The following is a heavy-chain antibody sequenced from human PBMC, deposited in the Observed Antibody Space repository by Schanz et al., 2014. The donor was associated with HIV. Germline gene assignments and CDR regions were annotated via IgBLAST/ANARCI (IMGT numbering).Heavy chain of an antibody. V-gene: IGHV3-30-3*02. J-gene: IGHJ6*02. Sequence: VQLVESGGGLVKPGRSLRLSCTTSGFTFSDYPVSWLRQAPGKGLEWLAVISYDGRNKKFANSVKGRFTISRDNSKNTVYLQAKSLRPEDTAVYDCAKDRNQYDSRYIGKGNYYYYYGMDVWGQGTTVTVSS. CDR2: ISYDGRNK. CDR3: AKDRNQYDSRYIGKGNYYYYYGMDV. D-gene: IGHD3-22*01. CDR1: GFTFSDYP.